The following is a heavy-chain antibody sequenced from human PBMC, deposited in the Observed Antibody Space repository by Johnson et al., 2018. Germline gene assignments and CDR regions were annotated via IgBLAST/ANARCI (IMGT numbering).Heavy chain of an antibody. Sequence: VQLQESGGGLVQPGRSLRLSCAASGFSFDDYAMHWVRQPPGKGLEWVSVIYRGGSTYYADSVKGRFAISRDNSKNTLYLQMSSLGAEEPAGYYCAGVRAAVPGKGGYYYYYYMDVWGKGTTVTVSS. CDR2: IYRGGST. CDR3: AGVRAAVPGKGGYYYYYYMDV. V-gene: IGHV3-66*01. CDR1: GFSFDDYA. J-gene: IGHJ6*03. D-gene: IGHD6-19*01.